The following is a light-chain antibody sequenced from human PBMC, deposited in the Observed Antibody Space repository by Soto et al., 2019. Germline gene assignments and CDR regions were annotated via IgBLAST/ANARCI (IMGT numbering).Light chain of an antibody. J-gene: IGKJ5*01. CDR2: EVA. V-gene: IGKV2D-29*01. CDR1: QSLLHSDGKTY. Sequence: DIVMTQTPLPLSVTPGQPASISCKSSQSLLHSDGKTYLYWYLQKPGRPPELLIYEVANRFFGVPDSFSGSGSGTDFTLKISRVEAEDVGLYYCMQSTQVPLTFGQGTRLEIK. CDR3: MQSTQVPLT.